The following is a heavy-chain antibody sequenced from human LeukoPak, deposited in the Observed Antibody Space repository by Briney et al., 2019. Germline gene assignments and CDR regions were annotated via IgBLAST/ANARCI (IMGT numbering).Heavy chain of an antibody. CDR1: GGTFTSYG. CDR3: ARVRLAVAGAYFDY. D-gene: IGHD6-19*01. CDR2: ISAYNGNT. J-gene: IGHJ4*02. V-gene: IGHV1-18*01. Sequence: ASVEVSCKASGGTFTSYGISWVRQAPGQGLEWMGWISAYNGNTNYAQKLQGRVTMTTDTSTSTAYMELRSLRSDDTAVYYCARVRLAVAGAYFDYWGQGTLVTVSS.